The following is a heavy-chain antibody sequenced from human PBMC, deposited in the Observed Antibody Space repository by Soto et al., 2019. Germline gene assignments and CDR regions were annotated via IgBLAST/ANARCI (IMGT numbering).Heavy chain of an antibody. CDR1: GFSLEEYG. V-gene: IGHV3-20*04. J-gene: IGHJ5*01. D-gene: IGHD3-16*01. CDR2: MHRNGNST. Sequence: EVQLVESGGGVVRPGGSLRLACVVSGFSLEEYGMSWVRQAPGKGPEWVSGMHRNGNSTGYADSVKGRFTISSDDAKNSLYLQMNSLRAEDTAFYYCARDPRWGYAYGAAGDSWGTGTLVTVSS. CDR3: ARDPRWGYAYGAAGDS.